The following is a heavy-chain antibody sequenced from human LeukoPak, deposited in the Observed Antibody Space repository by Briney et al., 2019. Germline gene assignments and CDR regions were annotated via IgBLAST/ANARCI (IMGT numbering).Heavy chain of an antibody. CDR1: GYXFTSYW. CDR3: ARRAYYDSSGYYEEADF. Sequence: GESLKISCNASGYXFTSYWICWVRQMPGKGLEWMGIMYPGDSDTRYSPSFQGQVTISADKSISTAYLQWSSLKASDTAMYYCARRAYYDSSGYYEEADFWGQGTLVTVSS. D-gene: IGHD3-22*01. J-gene: IGHJ4*02. CDR2: MYPGDSDT. V-gene: IGHV5-51*01.